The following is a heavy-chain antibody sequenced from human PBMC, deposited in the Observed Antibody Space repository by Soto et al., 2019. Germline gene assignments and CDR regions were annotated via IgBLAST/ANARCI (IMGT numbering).Heavy chain of an antibody. J-gene: IGHJ6*02. D-gene: IGHD3-3*01. Sequence: SVKVSCKASGGTSSSYAISWVRQAPGQGLEWMGGIIPIFGTANYAQKFQGRVTITADESTSTAYMELSSLRSEDTAVYYCATITIFGVVDRRALYYYYGMDVWGQGTTVTVSS. CDR2: IIPIFGTA. CDR3: ATITIFGVVDRRALYYYYGMDV. V-gene: IGHV1-69*13. CDR1: GGTSSSYA.